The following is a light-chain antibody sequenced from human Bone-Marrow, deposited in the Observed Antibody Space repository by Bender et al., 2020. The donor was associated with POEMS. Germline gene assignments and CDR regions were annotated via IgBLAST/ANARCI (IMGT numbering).Light chain of an antibody. Sequence: SYELTQPPSVSVSPGQTARITCSGDALPTQYAFWYQRKSGLAPLMVIYKNTERPSGIPERFSGSSSGTTATLTITGVQAEDEADYYCQSADNTGNQPYVFGPGTQFTVL. CDR2: KNT. V-gene: IGLV3-25*03. CDR1: ALPTQY. CDR3: QSADNTGNQPYV. J-gene: IGLJ1*01.